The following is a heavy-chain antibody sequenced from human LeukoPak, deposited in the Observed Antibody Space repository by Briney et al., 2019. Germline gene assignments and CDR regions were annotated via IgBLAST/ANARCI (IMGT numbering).Heavy chain of an antibody. CDR3: ARDQGYYYDSTGYVFDS. Sequence: ASVKVSCKASGYTFTSYGISWVRQAPGQGLEWMGWINVYNGNTYYAQNFQGRVTVTTDTSTSTAYMELGNLRSDDTAVYYCARDQGYYYDSTGYVFDSWGQGTLVTVSS. CDR1: GYTFTSYG. J-gene: IGHJ4*02. D-gene: IGHD3-22*01. V-gene: IGHV1-18*01. CDR2: INVYNGNT.